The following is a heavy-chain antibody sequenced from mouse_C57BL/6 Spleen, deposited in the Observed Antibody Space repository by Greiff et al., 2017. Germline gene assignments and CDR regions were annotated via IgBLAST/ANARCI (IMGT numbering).Heavy chain of an antibody. Sequence: VQLQESGPGLVQPSQCLSITCTVSGFSLTSYGVHWVRQSPGQGLEWLGVIGRGGSTDYNAAFISRLSISKDNSKSELFFKMNRLQANDTAIYYGARKGFYYYGSSPYYYAMDYWGQGTSVTVAS. J-gene: IGHJ4*01. CDR3: ARKGFYYYGSSPYYYAMDY. D-gene: IGHD1-1*01. CDR2: IGRGGST. CDR1: GFSLTSYG. V-gene: IGHV2-2*02.